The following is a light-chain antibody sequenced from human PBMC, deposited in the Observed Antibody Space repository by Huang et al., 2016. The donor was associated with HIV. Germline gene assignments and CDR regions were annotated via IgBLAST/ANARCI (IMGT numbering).Light chain of an antibody. CDR1: QSISRY. CDR2: AAS. V-gene: IGKV1-39*01. CDR3: QHSYNTLFT. Sequence: DIQMTQSPSSLSASVGDRVTITCRASQSISRYLNWYQQKPGKAPKLLIYAASSLQIGVPSRFSGSGSGTECTLTISTLQPEDFATYYCQHSYNTLFTFGQGTKLEIK. J-gene: IGKJ2*01.